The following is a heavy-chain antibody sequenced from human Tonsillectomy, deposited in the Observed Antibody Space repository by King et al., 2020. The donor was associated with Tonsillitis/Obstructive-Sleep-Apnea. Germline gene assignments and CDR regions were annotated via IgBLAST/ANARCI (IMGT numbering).Heavy chain of an antibody. V-gene: IGHV4-31*01. Sequence: PLQESGPGLAKPSQNLSLTCTVSGGSTSSGGYYWSWLRQYPGKGLEWIGYVYYNGNTHYNPSLKSPVTMSIDTSKNQFSLRLSAVTAADTAVYYCARVIASRPTIYYMDVWGKGTTVTVS. CDR3: ARVIASRPTIYYMDV. D-gene: IGHD6-6*01. CDR1: GGSTSSGGYY. J-gene: IGHJ6*03. CDR2: VYYNGNT.